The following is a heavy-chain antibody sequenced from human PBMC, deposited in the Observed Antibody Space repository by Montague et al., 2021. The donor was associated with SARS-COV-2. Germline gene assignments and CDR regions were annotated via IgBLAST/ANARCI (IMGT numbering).Heavy chain of an antibody. CDR2: IKQDGSEQ. D-gene: IGHD3-22*01. Sequence: SLRLSCAASGFTFSPFWMTFFRQVPGKGLEWVANIKQDGSEQYYLASVKGRFTISRDNAKNSLYLHLDSLIAEDPAVYYCARGYDSSGYQYWGQGTLVTVSS. J-gene: IGHJ4*02. CDR1: GFTFSPFW. CDR3: ARGYDSSGYQY. V-gene: IGHV3-7*05.